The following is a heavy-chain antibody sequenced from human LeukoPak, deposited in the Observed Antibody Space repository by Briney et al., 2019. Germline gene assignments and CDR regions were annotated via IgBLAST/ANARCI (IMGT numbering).Heavy chain of an antibody. CDR2: ISGSGGST. J-gene: IGHJ1*01. CDR3: AKENYGDSTGGRFQH. D-gene: IGHD4-17*01. CDR1: GFTFSSYS. Sequence: PGGSLRLSCAASGFTFSSYSMNWVRQAPGKGLEWVSVISGSGGSTYYADSVKGRFTISRVNSKNTLYLQMNSLRAEDTAVYYCAKENYGDSTGGRFQHWGRGTLVTVSS. V-gene: IGHV3-23*01.